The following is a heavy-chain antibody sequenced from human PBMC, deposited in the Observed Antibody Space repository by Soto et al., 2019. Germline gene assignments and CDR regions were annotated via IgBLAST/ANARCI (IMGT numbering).Heavy chain of an antibody. Sequence: ASVKVSCKASGYTFTSYDINWVRQATGQGLEWMGWMNPNSGNTGYAQKFQGRVTMTRNTSISTAYMELSSLRSEDTAAYYCARNLWFGELYLGYWGQGTLVTVSS. CDR2: MNPNSGNT. J-gene: IGHJ4*02. D-gene: IGHD3-10*01. CDR3: ARNLWFGELYLGY. CDR1: GYTFTSYD. V-gene: IGHV1-8*01.